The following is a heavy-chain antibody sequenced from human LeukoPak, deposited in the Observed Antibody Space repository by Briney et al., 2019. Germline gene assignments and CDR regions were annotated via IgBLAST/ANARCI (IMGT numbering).Heavy chain of an antibody. D-gene: IGHD1-7*01. CDR2: ITWNSGTI. CDR1: GFTFNIYG. V-gene: IGHV3-9*01. Sequence: GGSLRLSCAASGFTFNIYGMSWVRQAPGKGLEWVSGITWNSGTIGYADSVKGRFTISRDNAKNSLYLQMNSLRAEDTALYYCAKDVTGTGAFDIWGQGTMVTVSS. J-gene: IGHJ3*02. CDR3: AKDVTGTGAFDI.